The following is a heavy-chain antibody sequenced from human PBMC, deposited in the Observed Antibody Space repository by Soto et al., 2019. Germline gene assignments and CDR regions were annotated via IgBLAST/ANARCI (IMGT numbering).Heavy chain of an antibody. D-gene: IGHD4-17*01. J-gene: IGHJ4*02. V-gene: IGHV3-7*01. CDR3: ARRAFGDYGGYLDE. Sequence: EVQLVVSGGGLVQPGGSLRLSCAVSGFTFSSFWMSWVRQAPGKGLEWLANIKPDGHEQNYVDSVKGRFTISRDNAKSFLYLKMKSLRAADLAVYCCARRAFGDYGGYLDEWGQVTLVTVSS. CDR2: IKPDGHEQ. CDR1: GFTFSSFW.